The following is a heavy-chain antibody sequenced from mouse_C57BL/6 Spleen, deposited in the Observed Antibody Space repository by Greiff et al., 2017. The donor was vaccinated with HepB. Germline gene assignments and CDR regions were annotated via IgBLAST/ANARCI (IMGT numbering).Heavy chain of an antibody. V-gene: IGHV1-55*01. D-gene: IGHD2-4*01. CDR3: ARAGYYDYDTYYFDY. J-gene: IGHJ2*01. CDR1: GYTFTSYW. Sequence: VQLQQSGAELVKPGASVKMSCKASGYTFTSYWITWVKQRPGQGLEWIGDIYPGSGSTNYNEKFKSKATLTVDTSSSTAYMQLSSLPSEASAVYYGARAGYYDYDTYYFDYWGKGTTLTVSS. CDR2: IYPGSGST.